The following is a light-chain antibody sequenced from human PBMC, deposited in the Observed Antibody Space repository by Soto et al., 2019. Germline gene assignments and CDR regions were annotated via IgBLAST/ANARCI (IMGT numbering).Light chain of an antibody. Sequence: QSALTQPPSASGSPGQSVTISCTGTKSDIGVHDFVSWYQHHPGKAPRLIIYEVVQWPSGVPDRFSGSKSGNTASLTVSGLQAADEADYFCKSYAGSNTYVFGSGTKLTVL. CDR1: KSDIGVHDF. V-gene: IGLV2-8*01. CDR2: EVV. CDR3: KSYAGSNTYV. J-gene: IGLJ1*01.